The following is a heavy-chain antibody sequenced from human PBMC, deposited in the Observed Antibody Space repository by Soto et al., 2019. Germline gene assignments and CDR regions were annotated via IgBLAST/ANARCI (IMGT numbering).Heavy chain of an antibody. Sequence: HVQLQQWGAGLLKPSETLSLTCAVYGGSFSGYYWSWIRQPPGKGLEWIGEINHSGSTNYNPSLKSRVTISVDTSKNQFSLKLSSVTAADTAVYYCARVIVVVPAAIRNYYYYGMDVWGQGTTVTVSS. CDR3: ARVIVVVPAAIRNYYYYGMDV. D-gene: IGHD2-2*02. V-gene: IGHV4-34*01. CDR2: INHSGST. J-gene: IGHJ6*02. CDR1: GGSFSGYY.